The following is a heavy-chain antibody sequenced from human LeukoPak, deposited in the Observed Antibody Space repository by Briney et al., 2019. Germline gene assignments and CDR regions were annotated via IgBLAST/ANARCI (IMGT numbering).Heavy chain of an antibody. D-gene: IGHD5-12*01. J-gene: IGHJ6*03. V-gene: IGHV1-2*02. Sequence: ASVKVSCKASGYTFTGYYMHWVRQAPGQGLEWMGWINPNSGGTNYAQKFQGRVTMTRDTSISTAYMELSRLRSDDTAVYYCARLVPPIRPYSGYDELNAKRGLYYYYYMDVWGKGTTATVSS. CDR2: INPNSGGT. CDR3: ARLVPPIRPYSGYDELNAKRGLYYYYYMDV. CDR1: GYTFTGYY.